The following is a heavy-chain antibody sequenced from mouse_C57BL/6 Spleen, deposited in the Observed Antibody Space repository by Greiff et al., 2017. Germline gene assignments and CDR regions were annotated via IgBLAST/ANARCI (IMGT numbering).Heavy chain of an antibody. CDR2: IYPRDGST. J-gene: IGHJ3*01. Sequence: LQESGPELVKPGASVKLSCKASGYTFTSYDINWVKQRPGQGLEWIGWIYPRDGSTKYNEKFKGKATLTVDTSSSTAYMELHSLTSEDSSVYFCAREGLGRWFAYWGQGTLVTVSA. CDR1: GYTFTSYD. V-gene: IGHV1-85*01. CDR3: AREGLGRWFAY. D-gene: IGHD4-1*01.